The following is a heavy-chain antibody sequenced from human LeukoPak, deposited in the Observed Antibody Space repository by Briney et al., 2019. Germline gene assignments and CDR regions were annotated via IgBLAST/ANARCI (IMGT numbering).Heavy chain of an antibody. CDR3: ARDLSDYGDS. CDR2: VNTDGTTT. CDR1: GFTFSRYW. J-gene: IGHJ4*02. V-gene: IGHV3-74*01. Sequence: GGSLRLSCAASGFTFSRYWMHWVRQAPGKGLMWVSRVNTDGTTTTYADSVKGRFTISRDNAKNTLYLQMNSLRVEDTAVYYCARDLSDYGDSWGQGSLVTVSS.